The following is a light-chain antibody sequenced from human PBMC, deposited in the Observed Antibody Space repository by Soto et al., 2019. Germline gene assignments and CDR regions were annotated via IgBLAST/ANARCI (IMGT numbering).Light chain of an antibody. CDR1: SRDVGSYNL. Sequence: QSALTQPASVSGSPGQWITISYTGTSRDVGSYNLVSWYQLHPGKAPKLMIYEVSNRPSGISNRFSGSKSDNTASLTISGLQAADEADYYCSSYTTSSTYVFGTGTKV. CDR2: EVS. J-gene: IGLJ1*01. CDR3: SSYTTSSTYV. V-gene: IGLV2-14*02.